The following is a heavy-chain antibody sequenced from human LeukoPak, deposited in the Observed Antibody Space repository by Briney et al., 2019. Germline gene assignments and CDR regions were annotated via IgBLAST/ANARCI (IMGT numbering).Heavy chain of an antibody. CDR2: ISGSGGST. V-gene: IGHV3-23*01. J-gene: IGHJ4*02. Sequence: GGFLRLSCAASGFTFSSYAMSWVRQAPGKGLEWVSAISGSGGSTYYADSVKGRFTISRDNAKNSLYLQMNSLRVEATAVYYCAKEGRSLQTYWGQGTLVTVSS. CDR1: GFTFSSYA. D-gene: IGHD5-24*01. CDR3: AKEGRSLQTY.